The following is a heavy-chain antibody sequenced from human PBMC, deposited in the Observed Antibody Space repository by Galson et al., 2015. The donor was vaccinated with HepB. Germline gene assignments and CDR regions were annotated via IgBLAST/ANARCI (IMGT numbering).Heavy chain of an antibody. Sequence: ETLSLTCGVSGGSISSNNWWSWVRQPPGKGLEWIGEIYHSGSTNYNPSLKSRVTISVDKSKNQFSLQLNSVTAADTAVYYCARASSYSSSYYDYWGQGTLVTVSS. D-gene: IGHD6-13*01. CDR2: IYHSGST. V-gene: IGHV4-4*02. CDR1: GGSISSNNW. CDR3: ARASSYSSSYYDY. J-gene: IGHJ4*02.